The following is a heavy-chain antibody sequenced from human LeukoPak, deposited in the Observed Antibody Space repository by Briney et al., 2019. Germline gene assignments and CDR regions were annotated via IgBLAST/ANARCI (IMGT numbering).Heavy chain of an antibody. Sequence: GGSLRLSCAGSGFTFSSYSFNWVRQAPGKGLEWVSSIGTSSSYTYYGDSVQGRFTISRDNAKNSLYLQMNSLREEDTAMYFCARDLVLGAALGDGSFDCWGQGTLVTVSS. CDR1: GFTFSSYS. D-gene: IGHD1-26*01. CDR2: IGTSSSYT. J-gene: IGHJ4*02. CDR3: ARDLVLGAALGDGSFDC. V-gene: IGHV3-21*01.